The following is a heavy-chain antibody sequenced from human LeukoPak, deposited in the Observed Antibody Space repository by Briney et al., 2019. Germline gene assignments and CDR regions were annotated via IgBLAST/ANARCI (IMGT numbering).Heavy chain of an antibody. Sequence: PGRSLRLSCAASGFTFSSYAMHWVRQAPGKGLEWVAVISNDGSDKYYADSVKGRFTISRDNSKNTLYVQINSLRAEDTAVYYCARGIVIVAGMDVWGQGTTVSVSS. D-gene: IGHD2/OR15-2a*01. J-gene: IGHJ6*02. CDR2: ISNDGSDK. CDR1: GFTFSSYA. CDR3: ARGIVIVAGMDV. V-gene: IGHV3-30*04.